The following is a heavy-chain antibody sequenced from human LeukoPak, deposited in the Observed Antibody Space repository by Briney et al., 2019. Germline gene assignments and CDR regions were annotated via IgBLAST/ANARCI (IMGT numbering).Heavy chain of an antibody. CDR1: GYTFTSYD. J-gene: IGHJ4*02. Sequence: ASVKVSCKASGYTFTSYDINWVRQATGQGLEWMGWMNPNSGNTGYAQKFQGRVTMTRDTSISTAYMELSRLRSDDTAVYYCAREGGTVLPDYWGQGTLVTVSS. V-gene: IGHV1-8*01. CDR3: AREGGTVLPDY. CDR2: MNPNSGNT. D-gene: IGHD3-16*01.